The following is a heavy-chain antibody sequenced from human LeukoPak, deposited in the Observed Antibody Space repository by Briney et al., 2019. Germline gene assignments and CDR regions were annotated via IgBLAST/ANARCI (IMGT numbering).Heavy chain of an antibody. Sequence: ASVMVSCKAPGHSITSYYMYRVRQAPGQWLEWMGISNPSGGSTSYAQKFQGRVTMTRDTSTSTVYMELSSLRSEDTAVYYCARVPLDSYGSRWFDPWGQGTLVTVSS. V-gene: IGHV1-46*01. D-gene: IGHD5-18*01. J-gene: IGHJ5*02. CDR3: ARVPLDSYGSRWFDP. CDR2: SNPSGGST. CDR1: GHSITSYY.